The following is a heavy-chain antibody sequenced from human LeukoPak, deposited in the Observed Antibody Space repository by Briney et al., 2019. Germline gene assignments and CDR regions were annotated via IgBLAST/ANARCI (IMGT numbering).Heavy chain of an antibody. Sequence: GGSLRLSCAASGFTFSSYWISWVRQAPGKGLEWVANIKQDGSEKYYVDSVKGRFTISRDNAKNSLYLQMNSLRAEDTAVYYCARDAPLGRAVAGWIGWYFDLWGRGTLVTVSS. CDR3: ARDAPLGRAVAGWIGWYFDL. J-gene: IGHJ2*01. CDR2: IKQDGSEK. D-gene: IGHD6-19*01. CDR1: GFTFSSYW. V-gene: IGHV3-7*01.